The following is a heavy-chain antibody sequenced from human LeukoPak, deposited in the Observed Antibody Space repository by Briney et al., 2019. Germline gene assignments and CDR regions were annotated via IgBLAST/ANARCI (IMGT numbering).Heavy chain of an antibody. CDR3: ARSLPSGYYFFDY. CDR1: GGTFSSYA. CDR2: IIPIFGTA. Sequence: GASVTVSCKASGGTFSSYAISWVRQAPGQGLEWMGGIIPIFGTANYAQKFQGRVTITADESTSTAYMELSSLRSEDTAVYYCARSLPSGYYFFDYWGQGTLVTVSS. D-gene: IGHD3-22*01. J-gene: IGHJ4*02. V-gene: IGHV1-69*13.